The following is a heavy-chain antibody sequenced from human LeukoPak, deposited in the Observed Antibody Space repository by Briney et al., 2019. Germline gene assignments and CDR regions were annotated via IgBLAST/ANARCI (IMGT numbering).Heavy chain of an antibody. CDR1: GGSIRSSNYY. Sequence: SSETLSLTCTVSGGSIRSSNYYWGWIRQPPGKGLEWIGSIYYSGSTYYNPSLKSRVTISVDTSKNQFSLKLSSVTAADTAVYYCARDIAVALNWFDPWGQGTLVTVSS. V-gene: IGHV4-39*07. J-gene: IGHJ5*02. D-gene: IGHD6-19*01. CDR2: IYYSGST. CDR3: ARDIAVALNWFDP.